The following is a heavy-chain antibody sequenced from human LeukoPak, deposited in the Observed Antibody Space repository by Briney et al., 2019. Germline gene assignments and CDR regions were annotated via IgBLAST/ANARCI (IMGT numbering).Heavy chain of an antibody. CDR3: ASGIAAYYFDY. CDR2: IYYSGST. CDR1: GGSISSGNYY. J-gene: IGHJ4*02. Sequence: PSETLSLTCTVSGGSISSGNYYWSWIRQPPGKGLEWIGYIYYSGSTNYNPSLKSRVTISVDTSKNQFSLKLSSVTAADTAVYYCASGIAAYYFDYWGQGTLVTVSS. D-gene: IGHD6-13*01. V-gene: IGHV4-61*01.